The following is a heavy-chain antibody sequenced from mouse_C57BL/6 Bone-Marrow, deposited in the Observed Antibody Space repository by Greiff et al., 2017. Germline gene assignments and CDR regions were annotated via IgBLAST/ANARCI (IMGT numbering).Heavy chain of an antibody. V-gene: IGHV1-4*01. D-gene: IGHD2-1*01. Sequence: VQLQQSGAELARPGASVKMSCKASGYTFTSYTMHWVKQRPGQGLEWIGYINPSSGYTKYNQKFKDKATLTAEKSSSTAYMQLSSLTSEDSAVYYCARKGGNYYAMDYWGQGTSVTVSS. CDR2: INPSSGYT. CDR3: ARKGGNYYAMDY. J-gene: IGHJ4*01. CDR1: GYTFTSYT.